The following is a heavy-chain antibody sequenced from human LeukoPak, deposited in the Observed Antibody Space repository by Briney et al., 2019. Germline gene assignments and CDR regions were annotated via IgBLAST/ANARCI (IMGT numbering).Heavy chain of an antibody. CDR3: AHTRWTRGYFDY. J-gene: IGHJ4*02. CDR2: IYWDDEK. D-gene: IGHD5-24*01. V-gene: IGHV2-5*02. Sequence: SGPTLVKPTQTLTLTCTFSGSSLTTNEVAVGWIRQPPGKALEWLALIYWDDEKRYRPSLKDRLTITKDTSKNQAVLTMTNMDPVDTGTYYCAHTRWTRGYFDYWGQGTLVTVSS. CDR1: GSSLTTNEVA.